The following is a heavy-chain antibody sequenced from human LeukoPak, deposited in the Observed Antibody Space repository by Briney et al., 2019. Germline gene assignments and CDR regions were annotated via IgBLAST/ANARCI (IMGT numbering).Heavy chain of an antibody. CDR2: IIPIFGTA. Sequence: SVKVSCKASGGTFSSYAISWVRQAPGQGLEWMGRIIPIFGTANYAQKFQGRVTITTDESTSTAYMEVSSLRSEDTAVYYCARATIAVAGSFDYWGQGTLVTVSS. D-gene: IGHD6-19*01. J-gene: IGHJ4*02. V-gene: IGHV1-69*05. CDR1: GGTFSSYA. CDR3: ARATIAVAGSFDY.